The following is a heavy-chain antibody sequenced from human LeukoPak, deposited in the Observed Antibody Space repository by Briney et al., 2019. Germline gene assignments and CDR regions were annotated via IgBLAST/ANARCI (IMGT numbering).Heavy chain of an antibody. J-gene: IGHJ4*02. CDR1: GFTFSSYG. V-gene: IGHV3-30*18. Sequence: GGSLRLSCAASGFTFSSYGMHWVRQAPGKGLEWVAAISYDGSNKYYADSVKGRFTISRDNSKNTLYLQMNSLRAEDTAVYYCAKDALGYCSGGSCLRGYFDYWGQGTLVTVSS. D-gene: IGHD2-15*01. CDR3: AKDALGYCSGGSCLRGYFDY. CDR2: ISYDGSNK.